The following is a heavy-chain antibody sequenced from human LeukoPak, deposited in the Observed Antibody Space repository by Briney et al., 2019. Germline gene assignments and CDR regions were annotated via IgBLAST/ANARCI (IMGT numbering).Heavy chain of an antibody. Sequence: SETLSLTCAVYGGSFSGYYWSWIRQPPGKGLEWIGEINHSGSTNYNPSLKSRVTISVDTSKNQVSLNLNSVTAADTAIYFCARRVLVSGVYAFDMWGQGTMVTVSS. J-gene: IGHJ3*02. CDR2: INHSGST. CDR1: GGSFSGYY. V-gene: IGHV4-34*01. D-gene: IGHD2-8*02. CDR3: ARRVLVSGVYAFDM.